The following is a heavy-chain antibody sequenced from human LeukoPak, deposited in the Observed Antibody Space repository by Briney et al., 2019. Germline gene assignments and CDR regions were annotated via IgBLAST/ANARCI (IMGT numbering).Heavy chain of an antibody. V-gene: IGHV1-2*02. D-gene: IGHD6-13*01. CDR2: INPNSGGT. CDR3: ARAISGSSWGDY. Sequence: GASVKVSCKASGYTFTGYYMHWVRQAPGQGLEWMGWINPNSGGTNYAQKFQGRVTMTRDTPISTAYMELSRLRSDDTAVYYCARAISGSSWGDYWGQGTLVTVSS. CDR1: GYTFTGYY. J-gene: IGHJ4*02.